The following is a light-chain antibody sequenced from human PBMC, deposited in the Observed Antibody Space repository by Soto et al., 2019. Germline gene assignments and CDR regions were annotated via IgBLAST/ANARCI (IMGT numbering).Light chain of an antibody. CDR2: DAS. CDR1: QSLSGRY. CDR3: QQYGSSPLT. V-gene: IGKV3-20*01. J-gene: IGKJ4*01. Sequence: PGERASLSCRASQSLSGRYLAWYQQKPGQAPRLLIYDASSRATGIPDRFSGSGSGTDFILTISRLEPEDFAVYYCQQYGSSPLTFGGWTKVDIK.